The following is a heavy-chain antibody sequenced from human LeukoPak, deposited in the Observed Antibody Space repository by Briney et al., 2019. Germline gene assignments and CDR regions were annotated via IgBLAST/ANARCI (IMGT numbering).Heavy chain of an antibody. CDR3: ARGRLGWLRSRAFDY. CDR1: GGSFSGYY. Sequence: SETLSLTCAVYGGSFSGYYWSWIRQPPGKGMEWIGEINHSGSTNYNPSLKSRVTISVDTSTNQFSLKLSSVTAADTAVYYCARGRLGWLRSRAFDYWGQGTLVTVSS. D-gene: IGHD5-12*01. V-gene: IGHV4-34*01. J-gene: IGHJ4*02. CDR2: INHSGST.